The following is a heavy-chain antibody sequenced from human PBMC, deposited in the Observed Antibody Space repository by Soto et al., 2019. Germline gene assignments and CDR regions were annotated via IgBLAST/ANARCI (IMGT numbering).Heavy chain of an antibody. CDR3: TRIRSQLLWYGMDV. Sequence: GGSLRLSCTASGFTFGDYAMSWVRQAPGKGLEWVGFIRSKAYGGTTEYAASVKGRFTISRDDSKSIAYLQMNSLKTEDTAVYYCTRIRSQLLWYGMDVWGQGTTVTVSS. CDR1: GFTFGDYA. V-gene: IGHV3-49*04. D-gene: IGHD2-2*01. J-gene: IGHJ6*02. CDR2: IRSKAYGGTT.